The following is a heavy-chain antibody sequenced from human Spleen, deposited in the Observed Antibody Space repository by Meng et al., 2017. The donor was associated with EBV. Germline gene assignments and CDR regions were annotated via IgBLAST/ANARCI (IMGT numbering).Heavy chain of an antibody. CDR2: IITLSGTP. Sequence: QEYPVQSGAEVQKPGSAVKVSCQAFGGPSGTYSIAWVRQAPGRGLEGMGGIITLSGTPTYAQKFQGRLTITADPSTRTTYMELRGLTSDDTAIYYCARGHYNGYWGQGTLVTVSS. J-gene: IGHJ4*02. V-gene: IGHV1-69*01. CDR3: ARGHYNGY. D-gene: IGHD3-10*01. CDR1: GGPSGTYS.